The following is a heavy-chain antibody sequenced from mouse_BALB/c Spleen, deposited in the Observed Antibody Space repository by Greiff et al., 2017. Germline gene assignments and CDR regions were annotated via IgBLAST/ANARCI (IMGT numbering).Heavy chain of an antibody. CDR3: ARQRARDRDAMDY. Sequence: EVQGVESGGGLVKPGGSLKLSCAASGFTFSSYAMSWVRQTPEKRLEWVATISSGGSYTYYPDSVKGRFTISRDNAKNTLYLQMSSLRSEDTAMYYCARQRARDRDAMDYWGQGTSVTVSS. D-gene: IGHD3-3*01. CDR1: GFTFSSYA. J-gene: IGHJ4*01. V-gene: IGHV5-9-3*01. CDR2: ISSGGSYT.